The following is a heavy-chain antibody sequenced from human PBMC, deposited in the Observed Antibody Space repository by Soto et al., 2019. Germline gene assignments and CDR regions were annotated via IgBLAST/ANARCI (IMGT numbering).Heavy chain of an antibody. CDR1: GFTFSTYG. V-gene: IGHV3-30*18. CDR3: AKDFKVSGSHYGTLNYYYGMDV. Sequence: GSLRLSCAASGFTFSTYGMQWVRQAPGKGLEWVAVISYDGYLKYYVDAVKGRFTVARDNSKNTLFLEMNSLRVEDTAVYFCAKDFKVSGSHYGTLNYYYGMDVWGQGTTVTVSS. CDR2: ISYDGYLK. D-gene: IGHD3-10*01. J-gene: IGHJ6*02.